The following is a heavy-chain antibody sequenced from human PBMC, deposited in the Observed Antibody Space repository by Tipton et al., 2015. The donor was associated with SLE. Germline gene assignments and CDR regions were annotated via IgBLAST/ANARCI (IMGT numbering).Heavy chain of an antibody. J-gene: IGHJ5*02. CDR2: TYYSGST. CDR3: ARTDGGNSRSWFDP. Sequence: TLSLTCTVSGGSISSYYWSWIRQPPGKGLEWIGYTYYSGSTNYNPSLKSRVTISVDTSKNQFSPKLSSVTAADTAVYYCARTDGGNSRSWFDPWGQGTLVTVSS. D-gene: IGHD4-23*01. CDR1: GGSISSYY. V-gene: IGHV4-59*08.